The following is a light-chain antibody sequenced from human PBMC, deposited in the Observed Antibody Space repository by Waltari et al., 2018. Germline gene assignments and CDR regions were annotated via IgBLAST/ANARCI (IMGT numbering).Light chain of an antibody. J-gene: IGKJ1*01. CDR3: QHNYGSPRT. CDR2: RAS. CDR1: ENVNNY. V-gene: IGKV1-39*01. Sequence: DIQMTQSPSSLSASVGERVTITCRASENVNNYVNWYQQKPGKAPKPLIFRASTSQNGVPSRFSGSGSGTDYTFTISSLQSEDVATYYCQHNYGSPRTFGQGTKVEI.